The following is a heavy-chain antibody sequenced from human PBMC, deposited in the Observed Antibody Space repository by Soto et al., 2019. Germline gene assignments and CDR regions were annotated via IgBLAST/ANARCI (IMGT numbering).Heavy chain of an antibody. V-gene: IGHV3-73*02. D-gene: IGHD1-1*01. J-gene: IGHJ6*02. Sequence: EVQLVESGGGLVQPGGSLKLSCAASGFTFSDSAMHWVRQASGKGLEWVGRIRSKALSYATAYAASVQGRFTISRDDSENTAYLQMNSLKIEDTAVYYCLRASWNYYYYGMDIWGQGTTVTVSS. CDR3: LRASWNYYYYGMDI. CDR2: IRSKALSYAT. CDR1: GFTFSDSA.